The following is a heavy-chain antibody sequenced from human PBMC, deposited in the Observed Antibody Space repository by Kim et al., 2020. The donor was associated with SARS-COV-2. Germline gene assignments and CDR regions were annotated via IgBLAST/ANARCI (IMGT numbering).Heavy chain of an antibody. Sequence: ASVKVSCKASGYTFTSYGISWVRQAPGQGLEWMGWISAYNGNTNYAQKLQGRVTMTTDTSTSTAYMELRSLRSDDTAVYYCARDPPITIAARRRSYFDYWGQGTLVTVSS. CDR3: ARDPPITIAARRRSYFDY. J-gene: IGHJ4*02. V-gene: IGHV1-18*01. CDR1: GYTFTSYG. CDR2: ISAYNGNT. D-gene: IGHD6-6*01.